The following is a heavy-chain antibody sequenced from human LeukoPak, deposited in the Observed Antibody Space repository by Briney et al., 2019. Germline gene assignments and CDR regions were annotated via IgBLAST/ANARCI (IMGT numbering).Heavy chain of an antibody. CDR2: IYYTGCT. CDR1: GGPIRRDY. CDR3: ARGPYSSGWYYAFDI. D-gene: IGHD6-19*01. J-gene: IGHJ3*02. V-gene: IGHV4-59*01. Sequence: SETLSLTRTVSGGPIRRDYRSWIRQPPGKGLEGIGHIYYTGCTNYNPALQSRVTMSVDTSKNQFSLKLSSVTAADTAVYYCARGPYSSGWYYAFDIWGQGTMVTVYS.